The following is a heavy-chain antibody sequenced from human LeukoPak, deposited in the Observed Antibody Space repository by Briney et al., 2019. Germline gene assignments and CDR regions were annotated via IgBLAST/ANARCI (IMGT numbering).Heavy chain of an antibody. CDR1: GYSISSGYY. D-gene: IGHD5-18*01. J-gene: IGHJ4*02. CDR2: IYHSGST. Sequence: PSETLSLTCAVSGYSISSGYYWGWIRQPPGKGLEWIGSIYHSGSTYYNPSLKSRVTISVDTSKNQFSLKLSSVTAADTAVYYCARQGLMAMVTVQYWGQGTLVTVSS. CDR3: ARQGLMAMVTVQY. V-gene: IGHV4-38-2*01.